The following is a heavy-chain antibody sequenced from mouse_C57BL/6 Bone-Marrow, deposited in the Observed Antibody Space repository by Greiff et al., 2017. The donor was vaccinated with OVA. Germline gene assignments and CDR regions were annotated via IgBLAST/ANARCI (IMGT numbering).Heavy chain of an antibody. CDR1: GYTFTDYN. V-gene: IGHV1-18*01. CDR3: AKRGIYYDYRYWYFDV. Sequence: EVQLQQSGPELVKPGASVKIPCKASGYTFTDYNMDWVKQSHGKSLEWIGDINPNNGGTIYNQKFKGKATLTVDKSSSTAYMELRSLTSEDTAVYYCAKRGIYYDYRYWYFDVWGTGTTVTVSS. D-gene: IGHD2-4*01. J-gene: IGHJ1*03. CDR2: INPNNGGT.